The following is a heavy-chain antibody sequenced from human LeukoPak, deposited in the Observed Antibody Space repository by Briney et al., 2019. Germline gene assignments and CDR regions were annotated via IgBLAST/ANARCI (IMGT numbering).Heavy chain of an antibody. CDR2: IHTSSDYI. Sequence: GGSLRLSCAASGFTFSSYWMNWVRQIPGLAPEWVSSIHTSSDYIYYTDSVKGRFITSRDNAKNSFFLQMNSLRVEDTGFYFCTRKSAPFDLWGQGLLVTVSS. V-gene: IGHV3-21*01. J-gene: IGHJ4*02. D-gene: IGHD3-3*01. CDR1: GFTFSSYW. CDR3: TRKSAPFDL.